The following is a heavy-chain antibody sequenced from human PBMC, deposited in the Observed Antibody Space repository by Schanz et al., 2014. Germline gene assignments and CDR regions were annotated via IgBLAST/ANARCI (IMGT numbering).Heavy chain of an antibody. J-gene: IGHJ4*02. Sequence: LKITCAASGFTFSSYSMNWVRQAPGKGLEWVSYISGSSATIYYADAVKGRFTISRDNAKKSLYRQMNRLRAEDTTVYYCAIDLTRHSRGWFDYGGEG. CDR1: GFTFSSYS. D-gene: IGHD6-19*01. V-gene: IGHV3-48*04. CDR3: AIDLTRHSRGWFDY. CDR2: ISGSSATI.